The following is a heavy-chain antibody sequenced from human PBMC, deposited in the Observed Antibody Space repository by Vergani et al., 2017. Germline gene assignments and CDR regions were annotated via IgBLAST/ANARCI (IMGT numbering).Heavy chain of an antibody. CDR1: GGSISSSSYY. J-gene: IGHJ4*02. Sequence: QLQLQESGPGLVKPSETLSLTCTVSGGSISSSSYYRGWIRQPPGKGLEWIGSIYYSGSTYYNPSLKSRVTISVDTSKNQFSLKLSSVTAADTAVYYCARLRMHYYDSSGLWGQGTLVTVSS. D-gene: IGHD3-22*01. CDR2: IYYSGST. CDR3: ARLRMHYYDSSGL. V-gene: IGHV4-39*01.